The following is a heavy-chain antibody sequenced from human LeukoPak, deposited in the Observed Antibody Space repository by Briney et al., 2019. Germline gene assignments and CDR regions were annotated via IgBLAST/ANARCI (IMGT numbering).Heavy chain of an antibody. D-gene: IGHD3-10*01. CDR3: ARDQGTYGPLDY. CDR1: GFTSSSFA. J-gene: IGHJ4*02. Sequence: GGSLRLSCAASGFTSSSFAIHWVRQAPGKGLEWVAVISFDGSKKQYVDSVKGRFSFSRDHSKNTLYLQMNSLRAEDTAVYYCARDQGTYGPLDYWGQGTLVTVSS. CDR2: ISFDGSKK. V-gene: IGHV3-30*04.